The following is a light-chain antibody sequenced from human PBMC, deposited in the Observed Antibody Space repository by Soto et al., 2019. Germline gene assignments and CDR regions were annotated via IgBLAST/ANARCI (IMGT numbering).Light chain of an antibody. V-gene: IGLV2-8*01. Sequence: QPARTQPPSASGSPGQSVTISCTGTSSDVDAYNYVSWYQHHPGKAPKLMVYEVNKRPSGVPDRFSGSKSGNTASLTVSGLQAEDEADYYCTSHAGTINFPYIFGTGTKVTVL. CDR3: TSHAGTINFPYI. CDR2: EVN. J-gene: IGLJ1*01. CDR1: SSDVDAYNY.